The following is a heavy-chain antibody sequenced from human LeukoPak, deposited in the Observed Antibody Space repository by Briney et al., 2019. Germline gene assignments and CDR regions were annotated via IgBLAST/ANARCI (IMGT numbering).Heavy chain of an antibody. CDR1: GGSITSGSYY. CDR3: ARHRAVVDY. D-gene: IGHD6-19*01. Sequence: SQTLSLTCIVSGGSITSGSYYWSWIRQPPGKGLEWIGEINHSGSTNYNPSLKSRVTISVDTSKNRFSLKLSSVTAADTAVYYCARHRAVVDYWGQGTLVTVSS. J-gene: IGHJ4*02. CDR2: INHSGST. V-gene: IGHV4-39*01.